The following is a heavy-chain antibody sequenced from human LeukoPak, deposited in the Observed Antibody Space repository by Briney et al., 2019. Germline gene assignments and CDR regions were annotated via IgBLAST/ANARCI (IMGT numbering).Heavy chain of an antibody. D-gene: IGHD2-15*01. CDR2: VNHSGST. Sequence: PSETLSLTCAVYGGSFSGYYWSWIRQPPGKGLEWIGEVNHSGSTNYNPSLKSRVTISVDTSKNQFSLKLSSVTAADTAVYYCARGRTEDIVVVVAATFFWFDPWGQGTLVTVSS. J-gene: IGHJ5*02. V-gene: IGHV4-34*01. CDR1: GGSFSGYY. CDR3: ARGRTEDIVVVVAATFFWFDP.